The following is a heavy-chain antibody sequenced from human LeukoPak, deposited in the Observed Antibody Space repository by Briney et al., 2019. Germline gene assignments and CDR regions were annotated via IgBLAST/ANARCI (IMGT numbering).Heavy chain of an antibody. V-gene: IGHV4-39*07. CDR1: GDSISSSSSY. J-gene: IGHJ4*02. D-gene: IGHD5-18*01. CDR3: AREGGLQLWGFGY. CDR2: INHSGST. Sequence: SETLSLTCTVSGDSISSSSSYWGWIRQPPGKGLEWIGEINHSGSTKYNPSLKSRVTISVDTSKNQFSLKLSSVTAADTAVYYCAREGGLQLWGFGYWGQGTLVTVSS.